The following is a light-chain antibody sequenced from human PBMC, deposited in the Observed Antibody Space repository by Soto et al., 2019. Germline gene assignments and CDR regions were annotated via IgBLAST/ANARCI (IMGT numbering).Light chain of an antibody. Sequence: SYVLTQPPSVSVAPGETARITCGGDNIGSKSVHWYQQKAGQAPVVVIYYDSDRPSGIPERFSGSNSANTATLTISGVEAGDEADFYCQVWDSTSDHVVFGGGTKLTVL. CDR3: QVWDSTSDHVV. V-gene: IGLV3-21*01. CDR1: NIGSKS. CDR2: YDS. J-gene: IGLJ2*01.